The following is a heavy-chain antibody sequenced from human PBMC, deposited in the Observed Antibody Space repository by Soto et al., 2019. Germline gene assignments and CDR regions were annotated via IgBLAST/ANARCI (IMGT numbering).Heavy chain of an antibody. V-gene: IGHV4-30-4*01. CDR3: ARRCRPANPSHYYYYYGMDV. Sequence: SETLSLPCTVSGGSLSSGDYYWSWIRQPPGKGLEWIGYIYYSGSTYYNPSLKSRVTISVDTSKNQFSLKLSSVTAADTAVYYCARRCRPANPSHYYYYYGMDVWGQGTTVTVS. J-gene: IGHJ6*02. CDR2: IYYSGST. D-gene: IGHD2-15*01. CDR1: GGSLSSGDYY.